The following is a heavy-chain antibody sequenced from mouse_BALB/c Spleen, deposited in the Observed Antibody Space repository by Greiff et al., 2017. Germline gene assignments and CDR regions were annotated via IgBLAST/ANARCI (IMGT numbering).Heavy chain of an antibody. CDR2: IYPGDGDT. J-gene: IGHJ4*01. D-gene: IGHD1-1*01. CDR3: ARSGSSYGSAMDY. CDR1: GYTFTSYW. Sequence: QVQLKESGAELARPGASVKLSCKASGYTFTSYWMQWVKQRPGQGLEWIGAIYPGDGDTRYTQKFKGKATLTADKSSSTAYMQLSSLASEDSAVYYCARSGSSYGSAMDYWGQGTSVTVSS. V-gene: IGHV1-87*01.